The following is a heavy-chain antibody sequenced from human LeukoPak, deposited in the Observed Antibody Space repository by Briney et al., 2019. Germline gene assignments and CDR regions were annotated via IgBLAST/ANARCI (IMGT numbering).Heavy chain of an antibody. V-gene: IGHV3-15*01. J-gene: IGHJ4*02. CDR2: IKSKSDGGTT. Sequence: GGSLSLSCAASGFTFRNAWLSWVRQAPGKGLEWVGRIKSKSDGGTTDFAAPVKGRFTISRDDSRNTLFLEMNSLKTEDTAVYYCTTDGAYCSGGTCDDYWGQGTLVTVSS. D-gene: IGHD2-15*01. CDR1: GFTFRNAW. CDR3: TTDGAYCSGGTCDDY.